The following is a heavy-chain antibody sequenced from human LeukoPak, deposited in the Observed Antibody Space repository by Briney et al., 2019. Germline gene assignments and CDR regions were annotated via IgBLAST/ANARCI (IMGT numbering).Heavy chain of an antibody. Sequence: SVTVSCKASGGTFSSYAISWVRQAPGQGLEWMGGIIPIFGTANYAQKFQGKVTITTDESTSTAYMELSSLRSEDTAVYYCARVPGIVGATTTWGQGTLVTVSS. CDR3: ARVPGIVGATTT. CDR1: GGTFSSYA. D-gene: IGHD1-26*01. CDR2: IIPIFGTA. J-gene: IGHJ4*02. V-gene: IGHV1-69*05.